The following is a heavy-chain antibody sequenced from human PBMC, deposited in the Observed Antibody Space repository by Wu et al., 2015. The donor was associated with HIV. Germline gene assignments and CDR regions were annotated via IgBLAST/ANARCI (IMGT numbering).Heavy chain of an antibody. Sequence: QVQLVQSGTEVKKPGASVKVACKASGYTFSRYYIHWVRQAPGQGLEWMGVIIPIFGAPQYAQKFQGRVTITTDESTSTAYMNLGSLRFEDTAMYYCARVYSSTWYDAFDIWGQGTMVTVSS. V-gene: IGHV1-69*01. CDR1: GYTFSRYY. CDR3: ARVYSSTWYDAFDI. D-gene: IGHD6-13*01. J-gene: IGHJ3*02. CDR2: IIPIFGAP.